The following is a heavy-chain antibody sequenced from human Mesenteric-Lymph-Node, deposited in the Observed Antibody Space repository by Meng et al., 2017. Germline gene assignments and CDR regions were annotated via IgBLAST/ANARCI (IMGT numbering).Heavy chain of an antibody. CDR3: ARGREWSSGYYVY. CDR2: IIPNSGNT. CDR1: GYTFTSYD. Sequence: QGELGQSGAEVKKPGASVKVSCKASGYTFTSYDINWVRQATGQGLEWMGGIIPNSGNTGYAQKFQGRVTMTRNTSISTAYMELSSLRSEDTAVYYCARGREWSSGYYVYWGQGTLVTVSS. D-gene: IGHD3-22*01. V-gene: IGHV1-8*02. J-gene: IGHJ4*02.